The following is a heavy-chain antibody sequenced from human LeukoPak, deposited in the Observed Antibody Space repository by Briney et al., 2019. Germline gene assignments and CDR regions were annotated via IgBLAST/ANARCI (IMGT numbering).Heavy chain of an antibody. CDR1: GFSSDNYI. V-gene: IGHV3-23*01. CDR2: LTITDGGT. Sequence: PGGSLRLSCAASGFSSDNYIMRWVRQAPGRGLEWVSTLTITDGGTYYADSVKGRITISRDNSKNTLYLQMNSLRAEDTAIYYCVKGFRYFDSWGQGTQVIVSS. D-gene: IGHD2/OR15-2a*01. J-gene: IGHJ4*02. CDR3: VKGFRYFDS.